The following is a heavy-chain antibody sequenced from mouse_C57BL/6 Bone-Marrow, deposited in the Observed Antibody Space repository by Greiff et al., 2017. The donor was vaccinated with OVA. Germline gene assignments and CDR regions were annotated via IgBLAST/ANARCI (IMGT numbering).Heavy chain of an antibody. Sequence: VQLQHSGPELVKPGASVKISCKASGYSFTGYYMNWVKQSPEKSLEWIGEINPSTGGTTYNQKFKAKATLTVDKSSSTAYMQLKSLTSEDSAVYYCAREDYDYDGDYFDYWGQGTTLTVSS. J-gene: IGHJ2*01. V-gene: IGHV1-42*01. CDR1: GYSFTGYY. D-gene: IGHD2-4*01. CDR3: AREDYDYDGDYFDY. CDR2: INPSTGGT.